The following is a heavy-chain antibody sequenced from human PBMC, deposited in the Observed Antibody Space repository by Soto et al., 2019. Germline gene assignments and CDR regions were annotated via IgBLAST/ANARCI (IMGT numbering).Heavy chain of an antibody. V-gene: IGHV1-18*01. CDR1: GYSFTNYG. Sequence: GASVKVSCKASGYSFTNYGISWVRQAPGQGLEWMGWISGHNGNTNYAQKLQGRVTMTTDTSTSTAYMELRSLRSDDTAVYYCATDYYGLGSPRSHLFYWGQGTLVTVSS. CDR2: ISGHNGNT. J-gene: IGHJ4*02. D-gene: IGHD3-10*01. CDR3: ATDYYGLGSPRSHLFY.